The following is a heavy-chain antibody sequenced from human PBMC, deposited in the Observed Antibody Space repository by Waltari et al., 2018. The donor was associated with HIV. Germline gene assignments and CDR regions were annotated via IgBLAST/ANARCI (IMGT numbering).Heavy chain of an antibody. J-gene: IGHJ4*02. CDR1: VFLFSTPW. V-gene: IGHV3-15*01. CDR2: IKRKSDGGTA. CDR3: TTDNMIIVALDY. Sequence: EVQLVESGGGLVKPGGSLRLSCAASVFLFSTPWMNWVRQAPGKGLEWVGRIKRKSDGGTADYAAPVKGRFTISRDDSKNVLYLQMNSLKTEDTAVYYCTTDNMIIVALDYWGQGTLLTVSS. D-gene: IGHD5-12*01.